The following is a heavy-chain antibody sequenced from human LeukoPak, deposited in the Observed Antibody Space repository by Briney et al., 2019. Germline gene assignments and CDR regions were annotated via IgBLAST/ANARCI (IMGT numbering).Heavy chain of an antibody. J-gene: IGHJ4*02. D-gene: IGHD3-10*01. CDR3: AKGDFGELMCYLDY. CDR1: GFTVSSNY. V-gene: IGHV3-23*01. CDR2: ISGSGGST. Sequence: GGSLRLSCAASGFTVSSNYMSWVRQAPGKGLEWVSAISGSGGSTYYADSVKGRFTISRDNSKNTLYLQMNSLRAEDTAVYYCAKGDFGELMCYLDYWGQGTLVTVSS.